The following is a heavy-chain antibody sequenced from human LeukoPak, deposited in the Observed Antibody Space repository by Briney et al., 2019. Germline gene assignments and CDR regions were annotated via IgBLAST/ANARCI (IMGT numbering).Heavy chain of an antibody. CDR3: AKTHSNSWAYFDY. D-gene: IGHD6-13*01. V-gene: IGHV3-33*08. CDR2: IWYDGSNE. CDR1: GFTFSNYG. Sequence: GGSLRLSCAASGFTFSNYGMHWVRQAPGKGLEWVAVIWYDGSNEYYADSVKGRFTISRDNSKNTLYLQMNNLRAEDTAVYYCAKTHSNSWAYFDYWGQGTLVTVSS. J-gene: IGHJ4*02.